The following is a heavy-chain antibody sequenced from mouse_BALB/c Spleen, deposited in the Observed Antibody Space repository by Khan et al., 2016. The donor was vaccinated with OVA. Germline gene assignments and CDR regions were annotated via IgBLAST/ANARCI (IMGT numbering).Heavy chain of an antibody. V-gene: IGHV8-12*01. CDR2: IYWDDDK. CDR3: GRMHGNFYYAVDY. CDR1: GFSLSTSGLG. D-gene: IGHD2-1*01. J-gene: IGHJ4*01. Sequence: QVTLKESGPGILQPSQTLSLTCSFSGFSLSTSGLGVSWIRQPSGKGLEWLALIYWDDDKRYNPSLKSRLTISKDTSSNQVFLQIISVDTADTATCYCGRMHGNFYYAVDYWGQGTSVIVSS.